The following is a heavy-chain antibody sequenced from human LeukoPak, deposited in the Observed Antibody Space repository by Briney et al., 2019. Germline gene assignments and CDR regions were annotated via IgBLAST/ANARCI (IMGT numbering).Heavy chain of an antibody. V-gene: IGHV4-30-2*01. CDR3: AREGRATRRAFDI. CDR1: GGSISSGGYY. Sequence: SQTLSLTCTVSGGSISSGGYYWSWIRQPPGKGLEWIGEINHSGSTNYNPSLKSRVTISVDTSKNQFSLKLSSVTAADTAVYYCAREGRATRRAFDIWGQGTMVTVSS. CDR2: INHSGST. D-gene: IGHD1-26*01. J-gene: IGHJ3*02.